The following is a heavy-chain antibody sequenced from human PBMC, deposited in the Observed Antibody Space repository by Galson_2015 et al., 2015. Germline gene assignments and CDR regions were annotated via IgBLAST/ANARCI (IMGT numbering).Heavy chain of an antibody. CDR2: IIPIFGGA. Sequence: SVKVSYKASGGTFRNYAISWVRQAPGQGLEWMGGIIPIFGGANYAQRFQDRVTITADKSTTTAYMELSSLRSDDTAVYYCARPSQDCSTSSCPYNYWGQGTLVTVSS. J-gene: IGHJ4*02. D-gene: IGHD2-2*01. V-gene: IGHV1-69*06. CDR3: ARPSQDCSTSSCPYNY. CDR1: GGTFRNYA.